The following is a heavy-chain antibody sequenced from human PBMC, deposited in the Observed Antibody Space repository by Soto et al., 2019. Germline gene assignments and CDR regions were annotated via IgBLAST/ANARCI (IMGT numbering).Heavy chain of an antibody. CDR1: GGSISSGDYY. CDR3: ARGLQYNYDSSGYSYYFDY. D-gene: IGHD3-22*01. Sequence: QVQLQESGPGLVKPSQTLSLTCTVSGGSISSGDYYWSWIRQPPGKGLEWIGYIYYSGSTYYNPSLKSRVTISVDTSKNQFSLKLSSVTAADTAVYYCARGLQYNYDSSGYSYYFDYWGQGTLVTVSS. J-gene: IGHJ4*02. CDR2: IYYSGST. V-gene: IGHV4-30-4*01.